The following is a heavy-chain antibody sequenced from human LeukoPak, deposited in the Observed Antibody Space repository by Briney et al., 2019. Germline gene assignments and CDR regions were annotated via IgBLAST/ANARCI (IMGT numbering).Heavy chain of an antibody. V-gene: IGHV1-18*01. J-gene: IGHJ4*02. D-gene: IGHD3-10*01. CDR1: GYTFTSYG. CDR3: ARVYPDYYYGSGSPDY. Sequence: ASVKVSCKASGYTFTSYGISWVRQAPGQGLEWMGWISAYNGNTNYAQKLQGRVTMTTDTSTSTAYMELRSLRSDDTAVYYCARVYPDYYYGSGSPDYWGQGTLVTVSS. CDR2: ISAYNGNT.